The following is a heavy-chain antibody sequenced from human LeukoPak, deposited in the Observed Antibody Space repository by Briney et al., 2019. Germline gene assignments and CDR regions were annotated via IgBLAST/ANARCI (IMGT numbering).Heavy chain of an antibody. Sequence: ASVKVSCKASGYTFTGYYIHWVRQAPGQGLEWMGWINPNSGGTNYAQKFQGRVTMTRDTSISTAYMELSRLRSDDTAVYYCARASPDIVATIHFDYWGQGTLVTVSS. D-gene: IGHD5-12*01. J-gene: IGHJ4*02. CDR2: INPNSGGT. CDR3: ARASPDIVATIHFDY. CDR1: GYTFTGYY. V-gene: IGHV1-2*02.